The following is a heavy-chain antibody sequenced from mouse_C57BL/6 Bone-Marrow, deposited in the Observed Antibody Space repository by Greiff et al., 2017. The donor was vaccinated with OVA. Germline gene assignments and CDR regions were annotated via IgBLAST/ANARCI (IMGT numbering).Heavy chain of an antibody. V-gene: IGHV2-2*01. D-gene: IGHD2-14*01. Sequence: VMLVESGPGLVQPSQSLSITCTVSGFSLTSYGVHWVRQSPGKGLEWLGVIWSGGSTDYNAAFISRLSISKDNSKSQVFLKMSSLQADDTAIYYCAKAYYRAWFAYWGQGTLVTVSA. CDR1: GFSLTSYG. CDR2: IWSGGST. J-gene: IGHJ3*01. CDR3: AKAYYRAWFAY.